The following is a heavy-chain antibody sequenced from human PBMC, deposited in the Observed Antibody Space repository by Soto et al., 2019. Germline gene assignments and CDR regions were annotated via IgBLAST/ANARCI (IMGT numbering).Heavy chain of an antibody. CDR1: AVTSSQSC. D-gene: IGHD6-6*01. Sequence: REALRDSWGGSAVTSSQSCMIVFRHAPGKGLEWVSRIKSRADGETKDYGAPVRGRFTISRDDSKNTLYLQMNSLKTEDTAIYYCTVIKRPVLYSTSASRFDP. J-gene: IGHJ5*02. CDR2: IKSRADGETK. CDR3: TVIKRPVLYSTSASRFDP. V-gene: IGHV3-15*01.